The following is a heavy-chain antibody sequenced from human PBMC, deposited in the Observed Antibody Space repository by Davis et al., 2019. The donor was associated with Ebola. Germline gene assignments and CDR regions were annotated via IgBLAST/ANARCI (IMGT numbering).Heavy chain of an antibody. D-gene: IGHD6-19*01. Sequence: GESLKISCAASGFTFSSYWMSWVRQAPGKGLEWVANIKQDGSEKYYVDSVKGRFTISRDNAKNSLYLQMNSLRAEDTAVYYCVSVAGTYWGQGTLVTVSS. CDR2: IKQDGSEK. CDR3: VSVAGTY. V-gene: IGHV3-7*01. J-gene: IGHJ4*02. CDR1: GFTFSSYW.